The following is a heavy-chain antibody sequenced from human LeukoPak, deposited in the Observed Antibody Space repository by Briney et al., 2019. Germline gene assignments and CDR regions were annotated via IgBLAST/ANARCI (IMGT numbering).Heavy chain of an antibody. J-gene: IGHJ4*02. Sequence: GGSLRLSCTASGFTFSAYAMSWVRQGPGKGLEWVGRIKPKTDGETTEYAAPVKDRFSISRDDSKSMMYLQMNSLKTEDTAVYYCITPLPYSAQGGQGTLVTVSS. CDR2: IKPKTDGETT. CDR3: ITPLPYSAQ. CDR1: GFTFSAYA. V-gene: IGHV3-15*01. D-gene: IGHD2-21*01.